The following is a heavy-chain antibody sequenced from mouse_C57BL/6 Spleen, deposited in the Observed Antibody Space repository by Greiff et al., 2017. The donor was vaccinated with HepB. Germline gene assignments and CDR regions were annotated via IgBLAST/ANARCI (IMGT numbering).Heavy chain of an antibody. Sequence: EVQLQQSGAELVRPGASVKLSCTASGFNIKDDYMHWVKQRPEQGLEWIGWIDPENGDTEYASKFQGKATITADTSSNTAYLQLSSLTSEDTAVYYCTRDSGDYWGQGTTLTVSS. CDR2: IDPENGDT. CDR1: GFNIKDDY. V-gene: IGHV14-4*01. J-gene: IGHJ2*01. CDR3: TRDSGDY.